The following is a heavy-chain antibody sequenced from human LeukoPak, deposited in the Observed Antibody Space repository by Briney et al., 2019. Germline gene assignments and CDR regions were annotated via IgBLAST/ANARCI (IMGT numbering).Heavy chain of an antibody. CDR1: GFTFSIFG. D-gene: IGHD6-13*01. J-gene: IGHJ4*02. Sequence: GGSLRLSCTTSGFTFSIFGMHWVRQGPGKGLEWVALVSYDGGSKYYADSVKGRITISRDNSKNTLHLQMNSLRTEDTAVYYCARVKGGIAAAGNYFDYWGQGTLVTVSS. CDR3: ARVKGGIAAAGNYFDY. CDR2: VSYDGGSK. V-gene: IGHV3-30*19.